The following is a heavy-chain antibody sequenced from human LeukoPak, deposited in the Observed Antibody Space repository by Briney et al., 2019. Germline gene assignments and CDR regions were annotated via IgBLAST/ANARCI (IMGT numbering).Heavy chain of an antibody. CDR2: IYYSGST. Sequence: PSETLSLTCTVSGGSISSSSYHWGWIRQPPGKGLEWIGSIYYSGSTYYNPSLKSRVTISVDTSKNQFSLKLSSVTAADTAVYYCARGIVGASPLSYFDYWGQGTLVTVSS. J-gene: IGHJ4*02. D-gene: IGHD1-26*01. CDR3: ARGIVGASPLSYFDY. CDR1: GGSISSSSYH. V-gene: IGHV4-39*07.